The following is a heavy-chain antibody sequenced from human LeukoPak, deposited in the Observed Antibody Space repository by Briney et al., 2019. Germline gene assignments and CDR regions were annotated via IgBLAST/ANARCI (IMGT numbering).Heavy chain of an antibody. V-gene: IGHV3-74*01. CDR3: ARDSPETTTDTYPEEFDY. CDR2: LNPDGSNI. Sequence: GGSPRLSCEASGFTFRSYAMTWVRQAPGKGLEWVSRLNPDGSNIRYADSVKGRFTISRDNAKSTLYLQMNSLRVEDTAVYYCARDSPETTTDTYPEEFDYWGQGTLVTVSS. CDR1: GFTFRSYA. J-gene: IGHJ4*02. D-gene: IGHD1-1*01.